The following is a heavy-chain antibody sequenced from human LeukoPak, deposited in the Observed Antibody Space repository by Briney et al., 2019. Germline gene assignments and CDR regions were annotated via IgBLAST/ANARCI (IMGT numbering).Heavy chain of an antibody. V-gene: IGHV3-7*04. CDR3: AGASGTSSSWFDAFDI. CDR2: IKQDGSEK. CDR1: GFTFSSYW. Sequence: PGGSLRLSCAASGFTFSSYWMSWVRQAPGKGLEWVANIKQDGSEKYYVDSAKGRFTISRDNAKNSLYLQMNSLRAEDTAVYYCAGASGTSSSWFDAFDIWGQGTMVTVSS. J-gene: IGHJ3*02. D-gene: IGHD6-13*01.